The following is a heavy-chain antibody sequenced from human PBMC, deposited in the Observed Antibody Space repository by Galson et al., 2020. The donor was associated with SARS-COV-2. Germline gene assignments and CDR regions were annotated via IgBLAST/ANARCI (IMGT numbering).Heavy chain of an antibody. Sequence: ASETLSLTCTVSGASVSSAIYYWSWIRQPQGKGLEWIGYIYYNGSTNYNPSLQSRVTISLDTSKNQFSLKLSSVTAADTAVYYSARGSEVTYDFWGQGTLVAVSS. V-gene: IGHV4-61*01. D-gene: IGHD2-21*02. CDR1: GASVSSAIYY. CDR2: IYYNGST. J-gene: IGHJ4*02. CDR3: ARGSEVTYDF.